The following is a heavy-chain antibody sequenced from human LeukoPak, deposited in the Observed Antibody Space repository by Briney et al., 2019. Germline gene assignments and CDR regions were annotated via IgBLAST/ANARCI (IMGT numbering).Heavy chain of an antibody. D-gene: IGHD4-17*01. CDR1: GFTFSSYG. Sequence: PGGSLRLSCAASGFTFSSYGMHWVRQAPGKGLEWVAVISYDGSNKYYADSVKGRFTISRDNSKNTLYLQMNSLRAEDTAVYYCAKFQDGDYVSYWGQGTLVTVSS. CDR2: ISYDGSNK. CDR3: AKFQDGDYVSY. J-gene: IGHJ4*02. V-gene: IGHV3-30*18.